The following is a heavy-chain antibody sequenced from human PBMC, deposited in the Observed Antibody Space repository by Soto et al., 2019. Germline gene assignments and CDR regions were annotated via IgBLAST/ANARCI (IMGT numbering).Heavy chain of an antibody. J-gene: IGHJ4*02. Sequence: PSETLSLTGTSSGGSISSYYWSWFRQPAGKGMEWIGRIYTSGSTNYNPSLKSRVTMSVDTSKNQFSLKLSSVTAADTAVYYCARSGSDLDFDYWGQGTLVTVSS. D-gene: IGHD3-16*02. CDR1: GGSISSYY. V-gene: IGHV4-4*07. CDR3: ARSGSDLDFDY. CDR2: IYTSGST.